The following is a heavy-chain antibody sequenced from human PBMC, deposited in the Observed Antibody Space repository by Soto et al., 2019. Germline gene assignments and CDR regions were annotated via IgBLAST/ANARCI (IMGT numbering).Heavy chain of an antibody. CDR2: IYYSGST. CDR1: GGSISSGDYY. Sequence: QVQLQESGPGLVKPSQTLSLTCTVSGGSISSGDYYWSWIRQPPGKGLEWIGYIYYSGSTYYNPSLKSRFTISVETSKNQFSLKLSSVTAADTAVYYCARGIGLMVYVRNIGIWFDPWGQGTLVTVSS. J-gene: IGHJ5*02. CDR3: ARGIGLMVYVRNIGIWFDP. D-gene: IGHD2-8*01. V-gene: IGHV4-30-4*01.